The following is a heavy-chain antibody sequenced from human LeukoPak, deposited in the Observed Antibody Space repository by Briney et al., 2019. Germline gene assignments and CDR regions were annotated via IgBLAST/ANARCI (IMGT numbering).Heavy chain of an antibody. CDR3: ARDCSGGRCYSGTRDY. Sequence: EGSLRLSCAASGFTFSSYEMNWVRQAPGKGLEWVSFISSSGSTIYYADSVKGRFTISRDNAKNSLYLQMNSLRAEDTAVYYCARDCSGGRCYSGTRDYWGQGTLVTVSS. V-gene: IGHV3-48*03. J-gene: IGHJ4*02. CDR1: GFTFSSYE. CDR2: ISSSGSTI. D-gene: IGHD2-15*01.